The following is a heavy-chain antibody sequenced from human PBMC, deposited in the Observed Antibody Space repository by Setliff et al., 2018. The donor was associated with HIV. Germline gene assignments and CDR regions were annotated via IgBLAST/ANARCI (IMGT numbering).Heavy chain of an antibody. CDR2: IYYGGST. Sequence: SETLSLTCTVSGGSISSYYWSWIWQPPGRGLEWIGYIYYGGSTNYNPSLKSRVTISLDTSKNQFSLKLSSVTAADTAVFFCARLRMAVAGYNWFDPWGQGTLVTVSS. CDR3: ARLRMAVAGYNWFDP. D-gene: IGHD6-19*01. V-gene: IGHV4-59*08. J-gene: IGHJ5*02. CDR1: GGSISSYY.